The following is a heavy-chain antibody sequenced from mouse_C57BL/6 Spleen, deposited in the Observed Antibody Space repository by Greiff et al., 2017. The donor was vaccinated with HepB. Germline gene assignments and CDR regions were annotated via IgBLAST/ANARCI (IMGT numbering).Heavy chain of an antibody. CDR1: GFNIKDYY. D-gene: IGHD2-14*01. Sequence: VQLQQSGAELVRPGASVKLSCTASGFNIKDYYMHWVKQRPEQGLEWIGWIDPENGDTEYASKFQGKATITADTSSNTAYLQLSSLTSEDTAVDYYTTRNQYGFAYWGQGTLVTVSA. CDR3: TTRNQYGFAY. J-gene: IGHJ3*01. V-gene: IGHV14-4*01. CDR2: IDPENGDT.